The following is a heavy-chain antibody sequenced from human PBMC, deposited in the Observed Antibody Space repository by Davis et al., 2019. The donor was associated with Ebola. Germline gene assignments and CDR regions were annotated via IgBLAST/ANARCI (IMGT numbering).Heavy chain of an antibody. J-gene: IGHJ4*02. D-gene: IGHD3-16*01. CDR3: AERGGSV. CDR1: DVSISRHY. CDR2: FYYTGSA. Sequence: PSETLSLTFTVSDVSISRHYWSRTPQPPGKRLEAFRSFYYTGSAYYNSSLNSRVTISVDTSKNQFSLKLSSVTAADTAMYYCAERGGSVWGQGTLVTVSS. V-gene: IGHV4-59*11.